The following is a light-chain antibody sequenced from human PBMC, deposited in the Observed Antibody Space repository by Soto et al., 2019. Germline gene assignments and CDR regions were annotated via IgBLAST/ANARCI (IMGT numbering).Light chain of an antibody. Sequence: SYELTQPPSVSVAPGQTARITCGGNNIGSKSVHWYQQKPGQAPVLVVYEDSDRASGIPERFSCSNSGNTATLTISRVEAGDEADYYCQVWDSSSGVLGGGTKLTVL. CDR2: EDS. CDR1: NIGSKS. CDR3: QVWDSSSGV. J-gene: IGLJ2*01. V-gene: IGLV3-21*02.